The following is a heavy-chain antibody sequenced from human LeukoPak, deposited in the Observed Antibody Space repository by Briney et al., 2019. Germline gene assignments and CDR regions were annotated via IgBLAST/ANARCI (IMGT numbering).Heavy chain of an antibody. Sequence: PGGSLRLSCAASGFTVSSNYMSWDRQAPGKGLEWVSVIYSGGSTYYADSVKGRFTISRDNSKNTLYLQMNSLRAEDTAVYYCARDIAYDSSGYYSPHFDYWGQGTLVTVSS. CDR1: GFTVSSNY. CDR3: ARDIAYDSSGYYSPHFDY. D-gene: IGHD3-22*01. CDR2: IYSGGST. V-gene: IGHV3-53*01. J-gene: IGHJ4*02.